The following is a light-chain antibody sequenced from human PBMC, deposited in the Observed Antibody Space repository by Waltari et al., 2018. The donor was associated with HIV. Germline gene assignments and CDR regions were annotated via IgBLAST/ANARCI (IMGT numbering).Light chain of an antibody. CDR2: GAS. J-gene: IGKJ1*01. Sequence: EIVMTQSPATLSVSAGERATLSCRASQNIGGNLAWYQQRHGQPPRLLVYGASSREPGSPARFSGRGSGTEFTLTISSLESDDSAVYYCQQYLDWPPWTFGQGTKV. CDR3: QQYLDWPPWT. V-gene: IGKV3D-15*01. CDR1: QNIGGN.